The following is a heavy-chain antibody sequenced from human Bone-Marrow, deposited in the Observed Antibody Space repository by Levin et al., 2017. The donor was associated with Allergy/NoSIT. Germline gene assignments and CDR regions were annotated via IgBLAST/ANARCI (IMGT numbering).Heavy chain of an antibody. V-gene: IGHV3-7*01. CDR2: IKQDGSDK. D-gene: IGHD3-10*01. CDR1: GLTFRTFW. J-gene: IGHJ4*02. CDR3: ARDHDGEDEYFDF. Sequence: PMASVKVSCAASGLTFRTFWMSWVRQAPGKGPEWVANIKQDGSDKYYVDSVEGRFTVSRDNAKNSLYLQMNSLRVEDTAVYYCARDHDGEDEYFDFWGQGTLVTVSS.